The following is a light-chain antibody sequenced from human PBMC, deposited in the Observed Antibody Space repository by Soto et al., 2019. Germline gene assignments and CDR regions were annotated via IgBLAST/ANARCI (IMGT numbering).Light chain of an antibody. CDR3: QHRNNWLLT. Sequence: IVLTQSPATLSLSPGERATLSCRASQSIRSYLTWYQQKPGQAPRLLIYDKSNRATGIPARFSGSGSGTDFTLTISSLEPEDFAVYYCQHRNNWLLTFGGGTKVEIK. V-gene: IGKV3-11*01. J-gene: IGKJ4*01. CDR2: DKS. CDR1: QSIRSY.